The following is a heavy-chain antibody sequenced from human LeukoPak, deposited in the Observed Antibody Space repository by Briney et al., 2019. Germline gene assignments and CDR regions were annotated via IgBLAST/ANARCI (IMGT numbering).Heavy chain of an antibody. CDR3: ARDVEPDAFDI. CDR1: GFSFSNYE. Sequence: PGGSLRLSCAASGFSFSNYEMNWVRQAPGKGLEWVSYISSSGSVISYADSVKGRFTISRDNAKNPLYLQMNGLRAEDTAVYYCARDVEPDAFDIWGQGTMVTVSS. V-gene: IGHV3-48*03. D-gene: IGHD1-1*01. J-gene: IGHJ3*02. CDR2: ISSSGSVI.